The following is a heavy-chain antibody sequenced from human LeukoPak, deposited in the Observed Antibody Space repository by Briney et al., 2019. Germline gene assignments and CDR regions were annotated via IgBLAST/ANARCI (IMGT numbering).Heavy chain of an antibody. CDR1: GFTFDDYA. D-gene: IGHD4-17*01. J-gene: IGHJ3*02. CDR2: ISWNSGSI. Sequence: PGRSLRLSCAASGFTFDDYAMHWVRQAPGKGLEWVSGISWNSGSIGYADSVKGRFTISRDNAKNSLYLQMNSLRAEDTALYYCAKDANDYGDSDTPDAFDIWGQGTMVTVSS. V-gene: IGHV3-9*01. CDR3: AKDANDYGDSDTPDAFDI.